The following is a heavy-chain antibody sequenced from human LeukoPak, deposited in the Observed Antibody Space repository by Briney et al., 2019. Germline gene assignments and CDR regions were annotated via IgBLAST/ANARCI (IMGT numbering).Heavy chain of an antibody. CDR3: AILSWGMDV. V-gene: IGHV3-48*03. CDR2: ISSSGSTI. D-gene: IGHD2-8*02. Sequence: QTGGSLRLSCAASGFTFSSYEMNWVRQAPGKGLEWVSYISSSGSTIYYADSVKGRFTISRDNAKNSLYLQMNSLRAEDTAVYYCAILSWGMDVWGQGTTVTVPS. CDR1: GFTFSSYE. J-gene: IGHJ6*02.